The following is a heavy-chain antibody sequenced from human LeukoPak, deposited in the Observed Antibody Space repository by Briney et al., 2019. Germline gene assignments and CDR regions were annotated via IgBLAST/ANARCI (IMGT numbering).Heavy chain of an antibody. V-gene: IGHV1-69*01. CDR3: ARGWGDYYDIEGGDY. J-gene: IGHJ4*02. CDR2: IIPIFGTA. CDR1: GGTFSSYA. D-gene: IGHD3-22*01. Sequence: ASVKVSCKASGGTFSSYAISWVRQAPGQGLEWMGGIIPIFGTANYAQKFQGRVTITADESTSTAYMELSSLRSEDTAVYYCARGWGDYYDIEGGDYWGQGTLVTVSS.